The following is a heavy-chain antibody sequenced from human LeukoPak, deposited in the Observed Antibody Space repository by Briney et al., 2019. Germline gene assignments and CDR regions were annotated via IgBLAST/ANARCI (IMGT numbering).Heavy chain of an antibody. Sequence: GGSLRLSCAASGFTFNNHIMNWVRQAPGKGLEWLSYISRSGGNIHYADSVQGRFTISRDNAKNSLYLQMNSLRAEDTAVYYCARFSYYYDSSVGFDYWGQGTLVTVSS. CDR2: ISRSGGNI. J-gene: IGHJ4*02. CDR1: GFTFNNHI. CDR3: ARFSYYYDSSVGFDY. D-gene: IGHD3-22*01. V-gene: IGHV3-48*04.